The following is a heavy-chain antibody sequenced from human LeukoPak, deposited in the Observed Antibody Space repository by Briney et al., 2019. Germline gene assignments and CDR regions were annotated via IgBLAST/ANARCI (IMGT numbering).Heavy chain of an antibody. Sequence: SETLSLTCTVSGGSISSYHWSWIRQPPGKGLEWIGYIYYSGSTNYNTSLKSRVTISVDTSKNQFSLKLSSVTAADTAVYYCARAPWGVDVSAFDIWGQGTMVTVSS. V-gene: IGHV4-59*12. J-gene: IGHJ3*02. CDR3: ARAPWGVDVSAFDI. CDR2: IYYSGST. D-gene: IGHD3-16*01. CDR1: GGSISSYH.